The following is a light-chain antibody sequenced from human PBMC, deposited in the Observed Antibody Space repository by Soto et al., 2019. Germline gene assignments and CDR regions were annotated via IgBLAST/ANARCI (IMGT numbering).Light chain of an antibody. Sequence: EIVLTQSPATLSLSPGERATLSCRASQSVSSYFAWYQQKPGQAPRLLIYDASSRATGIPARFSGSGSGTDFTLTNSSLEPEDFAGYYCQQRSHWPLTFGQGTKVEIK. J-gene: IGKJ1*01. CDR2: DAS. CDR3: QQRSHWPLT. CDR1: QSVSSY. V-gene: IGKV3-11*01.